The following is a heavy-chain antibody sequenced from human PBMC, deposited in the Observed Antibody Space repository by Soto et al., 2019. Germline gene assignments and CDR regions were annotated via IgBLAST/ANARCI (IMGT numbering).Heavy chain of an antibody. V-gene: IGHV4-59*01. J-gene: IGHJ4*02. CDR2: IYYSGSA. CDR3: ARAPRYCSSTSCYAPIDY. Sequence: SETLSLTCTVSGGSISSYYWSWIRQPPGKGLEWIGYIYYSGSANYNPSLKSRVTISVDTSKNQFSLKLSSVTAADTAVYYCARAPRYCSSTSCYAPIDYWGQGTLVTVSS. D-gene: IGHD2-2*01. CDR1: GGSISSYY.